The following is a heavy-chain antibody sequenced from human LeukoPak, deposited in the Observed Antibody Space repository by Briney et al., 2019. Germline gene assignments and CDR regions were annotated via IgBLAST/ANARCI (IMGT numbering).Heavy chain of an antibody. D-gene: IGHD5-24*01. CDR1: GYSISSGYY. CDR2: IYHSGST. Sequence: SETPSLTCAVSGYSISSGYYWGWIRQPPGKGLEWIGRIYHSGSTYYNPSLKSRVTISVDTSKNQFSLKLSSVTAADTAVYYCATPSRDGYNKDAFDIWGQGTMVTVSS. J-gene: IGHJ3*02. V-gene: IGHV4-38-2*01. CDR3: ATPSRDGYNKDAFDI.